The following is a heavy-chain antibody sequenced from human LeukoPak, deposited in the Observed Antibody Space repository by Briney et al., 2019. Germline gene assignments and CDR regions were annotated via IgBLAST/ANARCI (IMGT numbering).Heavy chain of an antibody. J-gene: IGHJ4*01. CDR2: ISSSGCTR. V-gene: IGHV3-11*01. D-gene: IGHD1-26*01. CDR3: ARVERELVDY. Sequence: GGSLRLSWAASGFTLSDYYMSWIRQAEGKVQEWFSYISSSGCTRYYADSVKGRFTISRENAKNSLYLQMSSLRAEDTAVYYCARVERELVDYWGQGTLVTVSS. CDR1: GFTLSDYY.